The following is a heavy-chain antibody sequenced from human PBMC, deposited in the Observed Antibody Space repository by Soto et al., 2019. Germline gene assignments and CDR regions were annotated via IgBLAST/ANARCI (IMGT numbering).Heavy chain of an antibody. CDR3: ARSSHKESWFDP. D-gene: IGHD6-19*01. CDR1: GGSLNNFY. V-gene: IGHV4-4*07. J-gene: IGHJ5*02. CDR2: IHASGNT. Sequence: SETLSLTCIVSGGSLNNFYWNWIRQTAGKGLEWIGRIHASGNTNYNPSLKSRATLSVDTSKNQFSLKVRSVTAADTAVYYCARSSHKESWFDPWGQGTLVTVSS.